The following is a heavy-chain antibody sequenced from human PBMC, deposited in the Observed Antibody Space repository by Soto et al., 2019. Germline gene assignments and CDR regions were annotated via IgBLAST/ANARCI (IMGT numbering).Heavy chain of an antibody. D-gene: IGHD3-16*01. Sequence: PGGSLLLSCAASGFTVSSNYMGWVRQAPGKGLEWVSVINSNNRTFYADSVKGRFTISRDISKNTLYLQMNSLRAEDTAVYYCARAAFAYGVDVWGQGTTVTVSS. J-gene: IGHJ6*01. CDR1: GFTVSSNY. V-gene: IGHV3-53*01. CDR3: ARAAFAYGVDV. CDR2: INSNNRT.